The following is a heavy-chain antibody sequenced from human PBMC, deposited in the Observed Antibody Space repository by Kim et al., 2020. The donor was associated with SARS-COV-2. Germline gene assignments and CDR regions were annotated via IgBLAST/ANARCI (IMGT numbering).Heavy chain of an antibody. D-gene: IGHD5-18*01. Sequence: GGSLRLSCAASGFTFDDYAMHWVRQAPGKGLEWVSGISWNSGSIGYADSVKGRFTISRDNAKNSLYLQMNSLRAEDTALYYCAKDMTRGYRSGYDYGMDV. J-gene: IGHJ6*01. CDR2: ISWNSGSI. CDR3: AKDMTRGYRSGYDYGMDV. CDR1: GFTFDDYA. V-gene: IGHV3-9*01.